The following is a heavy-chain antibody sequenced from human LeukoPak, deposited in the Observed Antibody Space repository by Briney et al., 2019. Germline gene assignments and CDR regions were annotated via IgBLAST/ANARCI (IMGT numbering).Heavy chain of an antibody. CDR2: IRGSGSGSGSGV. D-gene: IGHD7-27*01. Sequence: GGSLRLSCAASGFTCSSYWTSWVRQAPGGGLEWVANIRGSGSGSGSGVYYADSVNGRFTISRDDAKTSLYLQMNSLRAEDTAFYYCARDDNWGFDYWGQGALVTVPS. J-gene: IGHJ4*02. CDR1: GFTCSSYW. CDR3: ARDDNWGFDY. V-gene: IGHV3-48*04.